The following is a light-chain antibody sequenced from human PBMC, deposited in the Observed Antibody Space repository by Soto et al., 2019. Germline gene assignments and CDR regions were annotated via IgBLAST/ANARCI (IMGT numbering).Light chain of an antibody. Sequence: ESVLTQSPGTLSLSPGERATLSCRATQSVTNNYFAWYQQKPGQSPRLLIYGVSSRATDIPDRFSGSGSGTDFTLTISRLEPEDFALYFCQQHNNWPITFGQGTRLEIQ. CDR1: QSVTNNY. CDR2: GVS. V-gene: IGKV3D-20*02. CDR3: QQHNNWPIT. J-gene: IGKJ5*01.